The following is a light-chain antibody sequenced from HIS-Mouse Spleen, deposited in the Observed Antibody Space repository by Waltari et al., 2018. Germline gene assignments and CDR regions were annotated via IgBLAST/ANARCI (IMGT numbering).Light chain of an antibody. CDR1: SSDVGGYNY. Sequence: QSALTQPPSASGSPGQSVTISCTGTSSDVGGYNYFSWYQQHPGKAPKLMFYEVSKRPSGVPDRFSGSKSGNTASLTVSGLQAEDEADYYCSSYAGSNNFEVVFGGGTKLTVL. CDR3: SSYAGSNNFEVV. J-gene: IGLJ2*01. CDR2: EVS. V-gene: IGLV2-8*01.